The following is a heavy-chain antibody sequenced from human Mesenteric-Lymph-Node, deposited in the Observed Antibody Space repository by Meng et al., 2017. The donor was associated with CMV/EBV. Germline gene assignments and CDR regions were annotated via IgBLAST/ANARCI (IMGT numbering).Heavy chain of an antibody. D-gene: IGHD3-10*01. Sequence: SETLSLTCTVSGGSISSHYWSWIRQPPGKGLEWIGYIYYSGSTNYNPSLKSRVTISVDTSKNQFSLKLSSVTAADTAVYYCARSGFYYYGSGSYYDPWGQGTLVTVSS. CDR1: GGSISSHY. CDR2: IYYSGST. J-gene: IGHJ5*02. V-gene: IGHV4-59*11. CDR3: ARSGFYYYGSGSYYDP.